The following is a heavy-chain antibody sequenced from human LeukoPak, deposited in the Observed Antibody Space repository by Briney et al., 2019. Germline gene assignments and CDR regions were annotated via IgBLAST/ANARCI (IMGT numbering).Heavy chain of an antibody. CDR2: IYPGDSDT. CDR3: ARHPRYCSGISCSGTINYYYYGLDV. V-gene: IGHV5-51*01. D-gene: IGHD2-2*01. Sequence: GESLKISCKGSGYSFTSYWIGWVRPMPGKGLEWMGIIYPGDSDTKYSPSFQGQVTISADKSISTAYVQWSSLKASVTAMYYCARHPRYCSGISCSGTINYYYYGLDVWGQGTTVIVSS. CDR1: GYSFTSYW. J-gene: IGHJ6*02.